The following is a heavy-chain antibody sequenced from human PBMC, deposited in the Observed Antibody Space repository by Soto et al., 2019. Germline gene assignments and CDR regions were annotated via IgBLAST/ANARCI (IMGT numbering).Heavy chain of an antibody. J-gene: IGHJ4*02. Sequence: DVQLVKSGGGLIQPGGSLRLSCAASGITATNGHMSWVRQAPGKGLEWVSVIYSADNTYYADSVKGRFTIPRDTSKNTVYLQMNSLRAEDTAVYYCARDWNGDKYFDFCDQGSLVTVSS. CDR3: ARDWNGDKYFDF. CDR2: IYSADNT. CDR1: GITATNGH. V-gene: IGHV3-53*01. D-gene: IGHD4-17*01.